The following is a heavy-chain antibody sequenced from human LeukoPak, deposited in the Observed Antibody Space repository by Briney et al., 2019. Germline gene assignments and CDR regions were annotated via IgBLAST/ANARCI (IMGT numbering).Heavy chain of an antibody. J-gene: IGHJ4*02. V-gene: IGHV4-34*01. CDR2: INHSGST. D-gene: IGHD5-12*01. CDR3: ARSLVARPYDY. Sequence: SETLSLTCAVYGGSFSGYYWSWIRQPPGKGLEWIGEINHSGSTNYNPSLKSRVTISVDTSKNQFSLKLSSVTAADTAVYYCARSLVARPYDYWGQGSLVTVSS. CDR1: GGSFSGYY.